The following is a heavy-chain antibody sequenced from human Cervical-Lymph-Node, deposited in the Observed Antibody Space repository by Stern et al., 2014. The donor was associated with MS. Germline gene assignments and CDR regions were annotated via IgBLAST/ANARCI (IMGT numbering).Heavy chain of an antibody. V-gene: IGHV1-24*01. D-gene: IGHD2-21*02. Sequence: VQLVESGAEVKKPGASVKVSCKASGYTLSEISMHWVRQAPGKGLEWMGGFDPEHGEARYAQKVQGRVTMAEDRSTDTAYMELSSMRSEDTAVYYCATHRGRVTYYYGMDVWGQGTTVTVSS. CDR2: FDPEHGEA. CDR3: ATHRGRVTYYYGMDV. CDR1: GYTLSEIS. J-gene: IGHJ6*02.